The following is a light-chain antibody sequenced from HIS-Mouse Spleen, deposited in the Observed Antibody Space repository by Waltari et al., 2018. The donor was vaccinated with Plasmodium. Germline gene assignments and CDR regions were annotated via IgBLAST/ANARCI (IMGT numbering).Light chain of an antibody. Sequence: QSVLTQPPSVSGAPGQRGTISCTGSRSNLGGGYDVHRYQQLPGTAPKLLIYGNSNRPSGVPDRFSGSKSGTSASLAITGLQAEDEADYYCQSYDSSLSGWVFGGGTKLTVL. CDR2: GNS. CDR1: RSNLGGGYD. V-gene: IGLV1-40*01. CDR3: QSYDSSLSGWV. J-gene: IGLJ3*02.